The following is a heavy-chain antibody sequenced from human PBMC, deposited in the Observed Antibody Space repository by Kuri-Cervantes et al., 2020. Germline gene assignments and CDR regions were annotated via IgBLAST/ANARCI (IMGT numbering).Heavy chain of an antibody. Sequence: SGPTLVKPTHTLTLTCTFSGFSLSTSGVGVGWIRQPPGKALEWLALIYWDDDKRYSPSLKSRLTITKDTSKSQVVLTMTNMDPVDTATYYCAHRSIDYDAFDIWGQGTMVTVSS. CDR1: GFSLSTSGVG. J-gene: IGHJ3*02. CDR2: IYWDDDK. CDR3: AHRSIDYDAFDI. V-gene: IGHV2-5*02. D-gene: IGHD2/OR15-2a*01.